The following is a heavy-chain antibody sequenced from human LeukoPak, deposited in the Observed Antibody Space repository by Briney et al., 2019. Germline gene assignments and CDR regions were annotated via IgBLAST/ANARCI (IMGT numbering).Heavy chain of an antibody. J-gene: IGHJ3*02. CDR1: GGSISSGDYY. D-gene: IGHD3-22*01. CDR2: IYYSGST. CDR3: ARDGPITMSAFDI. Sequence: SGTLSLTCTVSGGSISSGDYYWSWIRQPPGKGLEWIGYIYYSGSTYYNPSLKSRVTISVDTSKNQFSLKLSSVTAADTAVYYCARDGPITMSAFDIWGQGTMVTASS. V-gene: IGHV4-30-4*08.